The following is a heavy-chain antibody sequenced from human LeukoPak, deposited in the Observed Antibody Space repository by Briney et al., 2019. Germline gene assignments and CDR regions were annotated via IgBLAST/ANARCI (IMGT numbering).Heavy chain of an antibody. V-gene: IGHV3-21*01. J-gene: IGHJ6*02. CDR2: ISSSSSYI. Sequence: PGGSLRLSCAASGFTFSSYSMNWVRQAPGKGLEWVSSISSSSSYIYYADSVKGRFTISRDNAKSSLYLQMSSLRAEDTAVYYCARDRATTDYYYGMDVWGQGTTVTVSS. CDR1: GFTFSSYS. CDR3: ARDRATTDYYYGMDV. D-gene: IGHD4-17*01.